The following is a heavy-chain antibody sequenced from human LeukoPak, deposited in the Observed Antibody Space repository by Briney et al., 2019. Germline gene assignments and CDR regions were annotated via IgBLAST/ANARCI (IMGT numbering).Heavy chain of an antibody. CDR2: ISHSGST. Sequence: PSETLSLTCAVYGGSFSAYYWSWIRQPPGKGLEWIGEISHSGSTNYNPSLKSRVTISIDTSKNQPSLKLTSVTAADTAVYYCAWGYGALDYWGQGTLVTVSS. D-gene: IGHD4-17*01. CDR3: AWGYGALDY. CDR1: GGSFSAYY. V-gene: IGHV4-34*01. J-gene: IGHJ4*02.